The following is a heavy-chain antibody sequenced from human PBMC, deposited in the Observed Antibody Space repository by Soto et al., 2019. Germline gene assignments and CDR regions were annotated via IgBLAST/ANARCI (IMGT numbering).Heavy chain of an antibody. J-gene: IGHJ5*02. CDR1: GFTFSSYA. CDR3: ARERQLVSPNWFDP. V-gene: IGHV3-30-3*01. CDR2: ISYDGSNK. Sequence: QVQLVESGGGVVQPGRSLRLSCAASGFTFSSYAMHWVRQAPGKGLEWVAVISYDGSNKYYADSVKGRFTISRDNSKNTLYLQMNSLRAEDTAVYYCARERQLVSPNWFDPWGQRTLVTVSS. D-gene: IGHD6-6*01.